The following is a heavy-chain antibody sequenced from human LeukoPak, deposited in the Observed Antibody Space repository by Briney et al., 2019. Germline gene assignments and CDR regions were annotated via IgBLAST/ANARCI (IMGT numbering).Heavy chain of an antibody. CDR2: IYDSGST. CDR3: ARATPTYSSSSIYYYYMDV. D-gene: IGHD6-6*01. V-gene: IGHV4-4*02. CDR1: GGSISRTDW. J-gene: IGHJ6*03. Sequence: SGTLSLTCTVSGGSISRTDWWSWVRQSPGKGLEWIGEIYDSGSTNYNPSLKSRVTISVDRSKNQFSLKLSSVTAADTAVYYCARATPTYSSSSIYYYYMDVWGKGTTVTVSS.